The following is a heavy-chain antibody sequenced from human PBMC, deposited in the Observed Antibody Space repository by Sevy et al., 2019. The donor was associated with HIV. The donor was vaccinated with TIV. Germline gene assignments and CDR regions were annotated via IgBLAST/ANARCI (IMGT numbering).Heavy chain of an antibody. J-gene: IGHJ4*02. Sequence: GGSLRLSCAASGFTFSSYVMHWVRQAPGKGLEWVALIWYDGTIKYYADSVKGRFTISRDNSKDRLFLQMNSLTPEDTAVYYCARGGGYSGGDCYSIDYWGQGALVTVS. CDR2: IWYDGTIK. CDR3: ARGGGYSGGDCYSIDY. D-gene: IGHD2-21*02. V-gene: IGHV3-33*08. CDR1: GFTFSSYV.